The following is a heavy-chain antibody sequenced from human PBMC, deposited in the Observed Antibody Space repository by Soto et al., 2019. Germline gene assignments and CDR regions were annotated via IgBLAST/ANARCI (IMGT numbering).Heavy chain of an antibody. J-gene: IGHJ4*02. CDR3: AHYQWLVRDRSLSTPLFDY. D-gene: IGHD6-19*01. CDR1: GFSLSTSGVG. Sequence: SGPTLVNPTQTLTLTCTFSGFSLSTSGVGVGWIRQPPGKALEWLALIYWDDDKRYSPSLKSRLTITKDTSKNQVVLTMTNMDPVDTATYYCAHYQWLVRDRSLSTPLFDYWGQGTLVTVSS. CDR2: IYWDDDK. V-gene: IGHV2-5*02.